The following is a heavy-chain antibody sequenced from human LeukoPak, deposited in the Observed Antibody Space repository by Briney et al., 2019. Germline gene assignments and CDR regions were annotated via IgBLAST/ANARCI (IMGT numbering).Heavy chain of an antibody. Sequence: ASVKVSCKASGYTFIGYYLHWVRQAPGQGLEWMGWINPHTGGTNYAQKFQGRVTLTRDTSISTAYMELSRLRSDDTAVYYCVLQQRNDDLLTGDNWFDPWGQGTLVPVSS. D-gene: IGHD3-9*01. CDR2: INPHTGGT. V-gene: IGHV1-2*02. CDR3: VLQQRNDDLLTGDNWFDP. CDR1: GYTFIGYY. J-gene: IGHJ5*02.